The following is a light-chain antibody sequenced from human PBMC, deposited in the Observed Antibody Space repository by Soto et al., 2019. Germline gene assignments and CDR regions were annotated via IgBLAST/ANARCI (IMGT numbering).Light chain of an antibody. J-gene: IGLJ2*01. V-gene: IGLV3-21*02. CDR3: QVWDSSSDVV. Sequence: SYVLIQPPSVSVAPGQTARITCGGNSIGSKSVHWYQQKPGEAPVLVVYGDSDRPSGIPERFSGSNSGNTATLTISRVEVGDGADYYCQVWDSSSDVVFGGGTKLTVL. CDR2: GDS. CDR1: SIGSKS.